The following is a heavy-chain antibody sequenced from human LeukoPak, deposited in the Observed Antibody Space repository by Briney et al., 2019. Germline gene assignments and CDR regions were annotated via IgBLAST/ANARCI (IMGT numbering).Heavy chain of an antibody. V-gene: IGHV3-30*04. Sequence: EGSLKLSCAASGFTFFTYSMHWVRQAPGKGLEWVAVISYDGDKKYYADSVKGRLTISRDNSKNTLYLQMNSLRPDDTAVYYCARGVTEDTGVAQFDSWGQGTLVFVSS. CDR1: GFTFFTYS. CDR3: ARGVTEDTGVAQFDS. CDR2: ISYDGDKK. D-gene: IGHD3-3*01. J-gene: IGHJ4*02.